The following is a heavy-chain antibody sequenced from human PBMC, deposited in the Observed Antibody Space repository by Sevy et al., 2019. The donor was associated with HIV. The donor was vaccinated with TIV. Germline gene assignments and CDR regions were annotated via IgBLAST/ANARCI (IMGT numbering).Heavy chain of an antibody. V-gene: IGHV3-30-3*01. CDR3: ARPIAVAGTESAGGDY. J-gene: IGHJ4*02. D-gene: IGHD6-19*01. Sequence: GGSLRLSCAASGFTFSSYAMHWVRQAPGKGLEWVAVISYDGSNKYYADSVKGRFTISRDNSKNTLYLQMNSLSAEDTAVYYCARPIAVAGTESAGGDYWGQGTLVTVSS. CDR2: ISYDGSNK. CDR1: GFTFSSYA.